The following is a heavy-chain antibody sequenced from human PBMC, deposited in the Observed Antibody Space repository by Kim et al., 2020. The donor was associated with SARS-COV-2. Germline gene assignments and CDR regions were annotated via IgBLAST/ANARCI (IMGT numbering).Heavy chain of an antibody. J-gene: IGHJ4*02. V-gene: IGHV3-73*01. CDR3: TRVDYGGNSWERDY. D-gene: IGHD4-17*01. Sequence: GGSLRLSCAASGFTFSGSAMHWVRQASGKGLEWVGRIRSKANSYATAYAASVKGRFTISRDDSKNTAYLQMNSLKTEDTAVYYCTRVDYGGNSWERDYWGQGTLVTVSS. CDR2: IRSKANSYAT. CDR1: GFTFSGSA.